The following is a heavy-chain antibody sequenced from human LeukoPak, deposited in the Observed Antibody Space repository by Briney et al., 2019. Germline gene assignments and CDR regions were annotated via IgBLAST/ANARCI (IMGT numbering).Heavy chain of an antibody. CDR1: GFTFSFYG. D-gene: IGHD2-2*01. J-gene: IGHJ5*02. CDR2: IRYDETLK. V-gene: IGHV3-30*02. Sequence: GGSLRLSCAASGFTFSFYGMHWVRQAPGKGLEWVAFIRYDETLKYYTDSVKGRFTVSRDNSKNTLYLQMNSLRAEDTAVYYCARGDIVVVPAAARGFDPWGQGTLVTVSS. CDR3: ARGDIVVVPAAARGFDP.